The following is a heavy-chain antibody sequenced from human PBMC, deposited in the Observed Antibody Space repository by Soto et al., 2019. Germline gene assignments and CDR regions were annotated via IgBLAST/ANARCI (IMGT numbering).Heavy chain of an antibody. J-gene: IGHJ6*01. CDR1: GYSFTSYW. CDR2: IDPSYSYT. D-gene: IGHD6-25*01. Sequence: GASLKISCKGSGYSFTSYWISWVRQMPGYGPEWMGRIDPSYSYTNYSPSFQGHVTISADKSISTAYLQWSSLKASDTAMYYCARLDRLDYYYGMDVWGQGTTVTVSS. CDR3: ARLDRLDYYYGMDV. V-gene: IGHV5-10-1*01.